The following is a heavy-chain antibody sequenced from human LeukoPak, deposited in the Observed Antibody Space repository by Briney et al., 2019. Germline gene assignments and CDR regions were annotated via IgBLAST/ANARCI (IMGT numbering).Heavy chain of an antibody. J-gene: IGHJ4*02. Sequence: SETLSLTCTVSGGSVSRSPYYWGWIRQPPGKGLEWIGSIYHSGSTYYNPSLKSRVTISVDTSKNQFSLKLSSVTAADTAVYYCAREGIVATITDFDYWGQGTLVTVSS. CDR2: IYHSGST. CDR3: AREGIVATITDFDY. D-gene: IGHD5-12*01. V-gene: IGHV4-39*07. CDR1: GGSVSRSPYY.